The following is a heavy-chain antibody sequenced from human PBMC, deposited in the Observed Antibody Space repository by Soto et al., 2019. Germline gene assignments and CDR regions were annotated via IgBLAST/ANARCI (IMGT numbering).Heavy chain of an antibody. Sequence: GGSLRLSCAASGFTFSSYGMHWVRQAPGKGLEWVAVISYDGSNKYYADSVKGRFTISRDNSKNTLYLQMNSLRAEDTAVYYCAKSGNYGSGRPNYYYYYMDVWGKGTTVTVSS. CDR1: GFTFSSYG. V-gene: IGHV3-30*18. J-gene: IGHJ6*03. CDR2: ISYDGSNK. CDR3: AKSGNYGSGRPNYYYYYMDV. D-gene: IGHD3-10*01.